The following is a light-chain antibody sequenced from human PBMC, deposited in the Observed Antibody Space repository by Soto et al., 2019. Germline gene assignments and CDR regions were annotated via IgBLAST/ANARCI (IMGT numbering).Light chain of an antibody. Sequence: VLTQPPSVSGAPGQRVTISCTGSSSNIGAGYDVHWYQQLPGTAPKLLIYGNSNRPSGVPDRFSGSKSGTSASLAITGLQAEDEADYYCQSYDSSLSALYVFGTGTKVTVL. CDR3: QSYDSSLSALYV. CDR2: GNS. J-gene: IGLJ1*01. CDR1: SSNIGAGYD. V-gene: IGLV1-40*01.